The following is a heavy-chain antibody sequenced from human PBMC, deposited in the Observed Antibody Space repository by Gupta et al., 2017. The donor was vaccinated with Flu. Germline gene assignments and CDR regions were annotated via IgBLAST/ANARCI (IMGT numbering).Heavy chain of an antibody. V-gene: IGHV3-30*07. CDR2: ISYDGTNK. CDR3: ARDSGGDGSREYSGYAYSYYYYYMDV. D-gene: IGHD5-12*01. J-gene: IGHJ6*03. Sequence: ISYDGTNKYYADSVKGRFSISRDNSKNTLYLQMNSLRAEDTTMYYCARDSGGDGSREYSGYAYSYYYYYMDVWGRGTPVTVSS.